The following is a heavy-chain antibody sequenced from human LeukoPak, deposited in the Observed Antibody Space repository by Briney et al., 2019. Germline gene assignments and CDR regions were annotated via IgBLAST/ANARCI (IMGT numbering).Heavy chain of an antibody. V-gene: IGHV1-69*13. J-gene: IGHJ3*02. CDR1: GGTFSSYA. Sequence: ASVKVSCKASGGTFSSYAISWVRQAPGQGLEWIGGIIPIFGTANYAQKFQGRVTITADESTSTAYMELSSLRSEDTAVYYCAREGLMQTAFDIWGQGTMVTVSS. CDR3: AREGLMQTAFDI. CDR2: IIPIFGTA.